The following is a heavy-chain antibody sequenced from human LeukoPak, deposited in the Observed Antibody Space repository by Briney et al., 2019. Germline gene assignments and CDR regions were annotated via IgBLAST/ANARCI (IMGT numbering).Heavy chain of an antibody. CDR2: ISSDGGTT. V-gene: IGHV3-74*01. CDR1: GFTFSSSW. J-gene: IGHJ5*02. CDR3: ARDHSPGWFDP. D-gene: IGHD4-11*01. Sequence: PGGSLRLSCAASGFTFSSSWMHWVRQAPGKGLVWVSRISSDGGTTAYADSVKGRFTISRDNAKNALYLQMNSLRAEDTAVYYCARDHSPGWFDPWGQGTLVTVST.